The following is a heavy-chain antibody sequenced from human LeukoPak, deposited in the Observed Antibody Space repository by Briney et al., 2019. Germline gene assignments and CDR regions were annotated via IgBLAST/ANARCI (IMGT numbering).Heavy chain of an antibody. J-gene: IGHJ5*02. CDR1: GFTFSSYW. CDR2: INSDGSST. D-gene: IGHD3-9*01. V-gene: IGHV3-74*01. Sequence: GGSLRLSSAASGFTFSSYWMHWVRQAPGKGLAWVSRINSDGSSTSYADSVKGRFTISRDNAKNTLYLQMNSLRAEDTAVYYCARDLFYDISGAWGQGTLVTVSS. CDR3: ARDLFYDISGA.